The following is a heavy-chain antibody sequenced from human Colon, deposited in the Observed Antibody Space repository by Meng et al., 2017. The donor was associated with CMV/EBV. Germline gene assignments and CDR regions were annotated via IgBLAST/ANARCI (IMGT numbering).Heavy chain of an antibody. CDR3: ARAEGTLGESLRGT. CDR2: IYSSGTT. D-gene: IGHD4-17*01. Sequence: SGASITSNGNFWTWVRQFPGGGLQWIGYIYSSGTTYYHSSLMSRISMSLNAAENRFSLNLSSVTAADTAVYFCARAEGTLGESLRGTWGQGVLVTFSS. CDR1: GASITSNGNF. J-gene: IGHJ5*02. V-gene: IGHV4-31*02.